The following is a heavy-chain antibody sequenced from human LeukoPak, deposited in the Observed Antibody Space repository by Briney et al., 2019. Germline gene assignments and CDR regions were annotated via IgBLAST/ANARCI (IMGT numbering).Heavy chain of an antibody. J-gene: IGHJ4*02. CDR2: ISGDGGST. D-gene: IGHD3-3*01. CDR3: AKDGDYDFWSGYFYYFDY. Sequence: QPGGSLRLSCAASGFTFDDYAIHWVRHAPGKGLEWVSLISGDGGSTYYADSVKGRFTISRDNSKNSLYLQMNSLRTEDTALYYCAKDGDYDFWSGYFYYFDYWGQGTLVTVSS. CDR1: GFTFDDYA. V-gene: IGHV3-43*02.